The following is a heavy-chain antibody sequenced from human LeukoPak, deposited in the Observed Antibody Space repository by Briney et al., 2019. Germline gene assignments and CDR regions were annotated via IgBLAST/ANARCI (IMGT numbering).Heavy chain of an antibody. CDR3: AREYSSGLNWFDP. D-gene: IGHD6-19*01. CDR2: IYYNGNT. CDR1: GGSINNYY. J-gene: IGHJ5*02. Sequence: PSETLSLTCTLSGGSINNYYWSWIRQPPGKGLEWIGYIYYNGNTNYNPSLKCRVTISVDTSKNQFSLKLSSVTAADTAVYFCAREYSSGLNWFDPWGQGTLVTVSS. V-gene: IGHV4-59*01.